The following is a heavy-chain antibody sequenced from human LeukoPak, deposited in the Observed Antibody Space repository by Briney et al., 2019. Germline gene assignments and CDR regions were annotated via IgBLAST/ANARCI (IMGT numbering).Heavy chain of an antibody. J-gene: IGHJ4*02. CDR2: INHSGST. CDR3: ARAYDYYDSSGYFFDY. D-gene: IGHD3-22*01. V-gene: IGHV4-34*01. Sequence: SETLSLTCAVYGGSFSGYYWSWIRQPPGEGLEWIGEINHSGSTNYNLSLKSRVTISVDTSKNQFSLKLSSVTAADTAVYYCARAYDYYDSSGYFFDYWGQGTLVTVSS. CDR1: GGSFSGYY.